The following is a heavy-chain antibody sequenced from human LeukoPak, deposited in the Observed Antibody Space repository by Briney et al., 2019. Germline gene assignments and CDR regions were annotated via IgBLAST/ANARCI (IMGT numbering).Heavy chain of an antibody. CDR1: GFTFSSYG. D-gene: IGHD6-13*01. V-gene: IGHV3-33*01. CDR3: ARDEQQLAYTYYYYYYGMDV. Sequence: PGGSLRLSCAASGFTFSSYGMHWVRQAPGKGLEWVAVIWYDGSNKYYADSVKGRFTISRDNSKNTLYLQMNSLRAEDTAVYYCARDEQQLAYTYYYYYYGMDVWGQGTTVTVSS. CDR2: IWYDGSNK. J-gene: IGHJ6*02.